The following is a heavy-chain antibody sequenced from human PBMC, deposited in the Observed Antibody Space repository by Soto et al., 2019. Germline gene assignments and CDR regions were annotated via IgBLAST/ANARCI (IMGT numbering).Heavy chain of an antibody. D-gene: IGHD3-16*01. CDR1: GYTFLSFY. J-gene: IGHJ4*02. Sequence: ASVKVSCKASGYTFLSFYMHWVRQAPGQGLEWMGVINPSGGNTVYAQKFLGRVTMTRDTSTNTVYMELSSLRFEDTAVYYCARLHTLNPTYYFGYWGPRTHVTVSS. CDR3: ARLHTLNPTYYFGY. V-gene: IGHV1-46*01. CDR2: INPSGGNT.